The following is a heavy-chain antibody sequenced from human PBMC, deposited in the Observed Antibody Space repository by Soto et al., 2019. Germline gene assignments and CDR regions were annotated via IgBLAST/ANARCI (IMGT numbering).Heavy chain of an antibody. Sequence: PSETLSLTCTVSGGSISSSSYYWGWIRQPPGKGLKWIGSIYYSGSTYYNPSLKSRVTISVDTSKNQFSLKLSSVTAADTAVYYCAKGGSGSYSNAFDIWGQGTMVTVSS. V-gene: IGHV4-39*01. CDR1: GGSISSSSYY. CDR2: IYYSGST. CDR3: AKGGSGSYSNAFDI. J-gene: IGHJ3*02. D-gene: IGHD3-10*01.